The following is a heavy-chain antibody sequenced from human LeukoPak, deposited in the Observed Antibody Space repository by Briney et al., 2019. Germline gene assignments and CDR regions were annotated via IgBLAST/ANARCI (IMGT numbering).Heavy chain of an antibody. CDR3: AREPFEGANY. J-gene: IGHJ4*02. D-gene: IGHD2/OR15-2a*01. CDR2: FYSSGST. Sequence: KPSETLSLTCTVSGGSISSSSYYWGWIRQPPGKGLEWIGSFYSSGSTYYNPSLKSRVTISVDTSKNQFSLKLSSVTAADTAVYYCAREPFEGANYWGQGTLVTVSS. V-gene: IGHV4-39*07. CDR1: GGSISSSSYY.